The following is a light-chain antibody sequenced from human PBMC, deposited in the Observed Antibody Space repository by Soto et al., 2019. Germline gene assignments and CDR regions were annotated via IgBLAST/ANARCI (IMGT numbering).Light chain of an antibody. CDR3: QQTCNAPLKVGNSFSLT. V-gene: IGKV1-39*01. CDR2: GAS. Sequence: DIQMTQSPSSLSASVGDRVTITCRASQSISTSLNWYQQKPGNPPYLLIYGASSLQSGGRSRFSRSGSGTDLALTINSLQPDDFATYDSQQTCNAPLKVGNSFSLTFGQGNKLEI. CDR1: QSISTS. J-gene: IGKJ2*01.